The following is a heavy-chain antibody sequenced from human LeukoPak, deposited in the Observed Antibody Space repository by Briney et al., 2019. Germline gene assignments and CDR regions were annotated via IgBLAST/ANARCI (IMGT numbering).Heavy chain of an antibody. CDR3: ARSGPHYYDSSGNAFDI. D-gene: IGHD3-22*01. J-gene: IGHJ3*02. CDR2: IIPIFGTA. CDR1: GGTFSSYA. V-gene: IGHV1-69*13. Sequence: ASVKVSCKASGGTFSSYAISWVRQAPGQGLEWMGGIIPIFGTANYAQKFQGRVTITADESTSTAYMELSSLRSEDTAVYYCARSGPHYYDSSGNAFDIWGQGTMVTVSS.